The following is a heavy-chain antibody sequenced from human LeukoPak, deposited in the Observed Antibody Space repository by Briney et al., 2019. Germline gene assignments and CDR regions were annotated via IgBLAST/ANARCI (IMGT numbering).Heavy chain of an antibody. CDR1: GFTFSDYY. CDR2: ISSSGSTI. D-gene: IGHD3-10*01. Sequence: PGGPLRLSCAASGFTFSDYYMSWIRQAPGKGLEWVSYISSSGSTIYYGDPVKGRFTISRDNAKNSLYLQMNSLRAEDTAVYYCARVDYYGSGSYTNFDYWGQGTLVTVSS. V-gene: IGHV3-11*01. CDR3: ARVDYYGSGSYTNFDY. J-gene: IGHJ4*02.